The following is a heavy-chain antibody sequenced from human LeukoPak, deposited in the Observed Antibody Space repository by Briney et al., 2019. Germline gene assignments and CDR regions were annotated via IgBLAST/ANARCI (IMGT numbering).Heavy chain of an antibody. V-gene: IGHV3-21*01. CDR3: ARGQIYYDGSGFDY. J-gene: IGHJ4*02. CDR2: ISTSSSYI. CDR1: GFTFSSYT. D-gene: IGHD3-22*01. Sequence: GWSLRLSCAASGFTFSSYTMNWVRQAPGKGLEWVSSISTSSSYIYFADSVKGRFTISRDNAKNSLSLQMNSLRADDTAVYYCARGQIYYDGSGFDYWGQGTLVTVSS.